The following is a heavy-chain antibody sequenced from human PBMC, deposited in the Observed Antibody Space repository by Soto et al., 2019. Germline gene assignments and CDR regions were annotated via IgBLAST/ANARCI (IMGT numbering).Heavy chain of an antibody. CDR3: ARHWFSYKCMDV. Sequence: PSETLSLTCTVSGGSITRSAYYWGWIRQPPGKGLEWIGNVFYSGSTYYNPSLKSRVTISVDTSKNQFSLNLTSVTAADMAVYYCARHWFSYKCMDVWDQGTTVTVSS. CDR2: VFYSGST. V-gene: IGHV4-39*01. D-gene: IGHD3-10*01. CDR1: GGSITRSAYY. J-gene: IGHJ6*02.